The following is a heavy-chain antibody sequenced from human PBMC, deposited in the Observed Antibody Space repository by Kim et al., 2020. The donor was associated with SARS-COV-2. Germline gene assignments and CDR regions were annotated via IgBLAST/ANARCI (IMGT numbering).Heavy chain of an antibody. CDR1: GYTFNTYA. D-gene: IGHD3-22*01. CDR3: ARDHRNTSGYYSFDY. CDR2: INGGTGYT. Sequence: ASVKVSCKASGYTFNTYALHLVRQAPGQRLDWMGWINGGTGYTEYSQKFQYRVTFTKDTSAKTAYMELSSLRSEDTAVYYCARDHRNTSGYYSFDYWGQGTLVTVSS. J-gene: IGHJ4*02. V-gene: IGHV1-3*01.